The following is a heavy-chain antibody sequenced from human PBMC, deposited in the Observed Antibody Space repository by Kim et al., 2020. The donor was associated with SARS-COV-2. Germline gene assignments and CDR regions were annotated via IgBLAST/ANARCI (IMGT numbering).Heavy chain of an antibody. CDR2: I. J-gene: IGHJ4*02. CDR3: ARALRFGELGY. V-gene: IGHV3-21*01. D-gene: IGHD3-10*01. Sequence: IDYEDSGNGRFTITRDNAKNSLYLQMNSLRAEDTAVYYCARALRFGELGYWGQGTLVTVSS.